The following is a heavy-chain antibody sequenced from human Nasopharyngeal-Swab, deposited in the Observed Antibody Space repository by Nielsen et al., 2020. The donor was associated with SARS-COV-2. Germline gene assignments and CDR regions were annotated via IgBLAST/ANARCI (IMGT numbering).Heavy chain of an antibody. CDR2: IYSGGSST. Sequence: GGSLRLSCAASGFTFSSYAMSWVRQAPGKGLEWVSVIYSGGSSTYYADSVKGRFTISRDNSKNTLYLQMNSLRAGDTAVYYCAKWSHYDFWSGYSNWGQGTLVTVSS. CDR1: GFTFSSYA. D-gene: IGHD3-3*01. J-gene: IGHJ4*02. CDR3: AKWSHYDFWSGYSN. V-gene: IGHV3-23*03.